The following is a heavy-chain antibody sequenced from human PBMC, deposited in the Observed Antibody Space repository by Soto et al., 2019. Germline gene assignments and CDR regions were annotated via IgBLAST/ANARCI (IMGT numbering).Heavy chain of an antibody. CDR3: ARGGVAPYYYYGRDG. J-gene: IGHJ6*02. CDR1: GYTFTRSG. D-gene: IGHD5-12*01. Sequence: QVQLVQSGAEVKKPGASVKVSCKASGYTFTRSGISWVRRAPGQGLEWMGWISTYNGDTNYAQTFQGRVTMTTDTSXRTVYMELRSLRSDDTAVYYCARGGVAPYYYYGRDGWGQGTPVTVSS. CDR2: ISTYNGDT. V-gene: IGHV1-18*01.